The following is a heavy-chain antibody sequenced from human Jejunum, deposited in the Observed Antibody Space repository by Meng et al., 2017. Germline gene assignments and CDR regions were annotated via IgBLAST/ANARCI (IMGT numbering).Heavy chain of an antibody. D-gene: IGHD2-2*01. J-gene: IGHJ4*03. V-gene: IGHV3-23*01. CDR3: AKLIPN. Sequence: GESLKISCAASGFTFSSHSMSWVRQAPGKGLEWVSSITAGDGTAYYADSVKGRFTISRDNSKNTLYLQMNSLRAEDTAVYYRAKLIPNWGQGTVVTVSS. CDR1: GFTFSSHS. CDR2: ITAGDGTA.